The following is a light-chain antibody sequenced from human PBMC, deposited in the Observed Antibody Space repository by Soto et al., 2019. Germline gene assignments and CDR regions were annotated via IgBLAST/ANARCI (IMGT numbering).Light chain of an antibody. CDR1: QSVSSNY. Sequence: EIVLTQSPGTLSLSPGERATLSCRASQSVSSNYLAWYQQKPGQAPRLLIYNASSRATGIPARFSGSGSGTDFTLTISSLEPEDFAVYYCQQHSHWPLWTFGQGTKVDIK. CDR2: NAS. V-gene: IGKV3D-20*02. J-gene: IGKJ1*01. CDR3: QQHSHWPLWT.